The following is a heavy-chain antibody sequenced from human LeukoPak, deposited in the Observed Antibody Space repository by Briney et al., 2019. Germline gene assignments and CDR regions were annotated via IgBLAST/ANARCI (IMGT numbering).Heavy chain of an antibody. CDR2: IYSGGST. Sequence: GGSPRLSCAASGFTVSSNYMSWVRQAPGKGLEWVSVIYSGGSTYYADSVKGRFTISRDNSKNTLYLQMNSLGAEDTAVYYCASTYYDSSGYWDYYYYYYMDVWGKGTTVAVSS. CDR1: GFTVSSNY. CDR3: ASTYYDSSGYWDYYYYYYMDV. D-gene: IGHD3-22*01. J-gene: IGHJ6*03. V-gene: IGHV3-66*02.